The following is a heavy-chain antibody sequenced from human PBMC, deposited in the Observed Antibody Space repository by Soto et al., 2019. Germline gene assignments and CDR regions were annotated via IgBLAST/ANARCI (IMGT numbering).Heavy chain of an antibody. CDR3: ARDHYGPGWFDP. D-gene: IGHD3-10*01. Sequence: QVQLVESGGGLVKPGGSLRLSCAASGFTFSDYYMNWIRQAPGKGLEWVSYISSSCSYTNYADSVKGRFTISRDNAKNSLYLQMNSLRAEDTAVYYCARDHYGPGWFDPWGQGTLVTVSS. J-gene: IGHJ5*02. CDR2: ISSSCSYT. V-gene: IGHV3-11*05. CDR1: GFTFSDYY.